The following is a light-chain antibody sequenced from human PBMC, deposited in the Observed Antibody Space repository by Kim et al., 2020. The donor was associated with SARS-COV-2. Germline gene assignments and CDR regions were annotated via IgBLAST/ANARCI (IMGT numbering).Light chain of an antibody. J-gene: IGLJ3*02. CDR2: DVS. V-gene: IGLV2-14*03. Sequence: GQSITISCTGTSSDVVGYNYVSWYQQHPGKAPKLMIYDVSNRPSGVSNRFSGSKSGNTASLTISGLQAEDEADYYCSSYTSSSTPLFGGGTQLTVL. CDR1: SSDVVGYNY. CDR3: SSYTSSSTPL.